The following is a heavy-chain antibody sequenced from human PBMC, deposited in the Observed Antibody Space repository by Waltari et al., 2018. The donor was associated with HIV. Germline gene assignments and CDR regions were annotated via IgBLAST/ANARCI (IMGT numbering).Heavy chain of an antibody. J-gene: IGHJ4*02. D-gene: IGHD3-22*01. CDR3: AKPRHYYDSSGLDY. Sequence: QVQLVESGGGVVQPGGSLRLSCAASGFTFSSYGMHWVRQAPGRGLEWVAFIRYDGSNEYYVDSVKGRFTISRDNSKNTLYLQMNSLRAEDTAVYYCAKPRHYYDSSGLDYWGQGTLVTVSS. V-gene: IGHV3-30*02. CDR1: GFTFSSYG. CDR2: IRYDGSNE.